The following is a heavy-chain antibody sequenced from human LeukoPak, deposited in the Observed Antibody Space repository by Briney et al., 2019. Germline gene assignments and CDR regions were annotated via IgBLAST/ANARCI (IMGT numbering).Heavy chain of an antibody. D-gene: IGHD2-2*01. V-gene: IGHV3-7*01. CDR2: IRQDGGAK. CDR3: ATSSDAPANM. CDR1: GGSISSYY. J-gene: IGHJ4*02. Sequence: ETLSLTCTVSGGSISSYYWSWVRQAPGKGLGWVANIRQDGGAKYYVDSVRGRFTISRDNAKNSLYLQMNSLRAEDTGVYYCATSSDAPANMWGQGTLVTVSS.